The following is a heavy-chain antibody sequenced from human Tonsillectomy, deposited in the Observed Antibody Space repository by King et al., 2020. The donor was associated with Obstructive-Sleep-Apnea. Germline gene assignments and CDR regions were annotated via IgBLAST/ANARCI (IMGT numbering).Heavy chain of an antibody. Sequence: VQLVESGAEVKKPGASVKVSCKVSGYTLTELSMHWVRQAPGKGLEWMGGFDPEDGETIYAQKFQGRVTMTEDTSTDTAYMELSSLRSEDTAVYYCATGRLRYFDWLWRRYYYGMDVWGQGTTVTVSS. CDR1: GYTLTELS. D-gene: IGHD3-9*01. V-gene: IGHV1-24*01. CDR2: FDPEDGET. J-gene: IGHJ6*02. CDR3: ATGRLRYFDWLWRRYYYGMDV.